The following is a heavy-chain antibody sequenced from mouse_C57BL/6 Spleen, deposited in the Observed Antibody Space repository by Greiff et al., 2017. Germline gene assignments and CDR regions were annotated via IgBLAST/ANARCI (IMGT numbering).Heavy chain of an antibody. CDR3: AREYGYYGWFAY. J-gene: IGHJ3*01. V-gene: IGHV1-82*01. CDR2: IYPGDGDT. D-gene: IGHD2-10*02. Sequence: QVQLQQSGPELVKPGASVKISCKASGYAFSSSWMNWVKQRPGKGLEWIGRIYPGDGDTNYNGKFKGKATLTADKSSSTAYMQLSSLTSEDSAVYFCAREYGYYGWFAYWGQGTLVTVSA. CDR1: GYAFSSSW.